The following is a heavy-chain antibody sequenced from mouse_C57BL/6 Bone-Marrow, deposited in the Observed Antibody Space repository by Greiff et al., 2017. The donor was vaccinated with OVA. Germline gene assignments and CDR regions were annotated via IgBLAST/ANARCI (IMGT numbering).Heavy chain of an antibody. CDR2: IDPNNGGN. Sequence: VQLKESGPELVKPGASVKMSCKASGYTFTDYYMHWVKQSPGKSLEWIGYIDPNNGGNGYTQKFKGKATLTVDKSSSTAYLELRSLTSEDSAVYYCARGLLGDWGKGTTLTVSS. CDR3: ARGLLGD. D-gene: IGHD2-3*01. J-gene: IGHJ2*01. CDR1: GYTFTDYY. V-gene: IGHV1-34*01.